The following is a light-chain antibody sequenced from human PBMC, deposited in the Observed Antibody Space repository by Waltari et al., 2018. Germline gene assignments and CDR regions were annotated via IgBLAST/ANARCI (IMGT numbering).Light chain of an antibody. J-gene: IGLJ2*01. V-gene: IGLV2-8*01. CDR1: SSDVGRYNY. CDR2: EVS. Sequence: QSALTQPPSASGSPGQSVTISCTGTSSDVGRYNYVSWYQQHPGKAPKLMIYEVSKRPSGVPARLSGSKSGNPAYLTVSGLQAEDEADYYCSSYAGSNNVVFGGGTKLTVL. CDR3: SSYAGSNNVV.